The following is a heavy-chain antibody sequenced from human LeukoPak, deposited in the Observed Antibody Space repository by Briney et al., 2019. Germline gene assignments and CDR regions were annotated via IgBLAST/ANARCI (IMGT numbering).Heavy chain of an antibody. V-gene: IGHV4-30-4*01. Sequence: PSETLSLTCTVSGGSISRGDYYWSWIRQSPGKGLEWIGYIYYSGSTFYNPSLKSRLTISVDTSKNHFSLKLNSVTAADTAVYYCARVGRFGELYNYYGMDVWGKGTTVTVSS. J-gene: IGHJ6*04. CDR3: ARVGRFGELYNYYGMDV. D-gene: IGHD3-10*01. CDR2: IYYSGST. CDR1: GGSISRGDYY.